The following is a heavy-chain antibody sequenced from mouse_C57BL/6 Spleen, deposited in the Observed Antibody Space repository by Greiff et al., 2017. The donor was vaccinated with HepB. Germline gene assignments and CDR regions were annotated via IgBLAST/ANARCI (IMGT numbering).Heavy chain of an antibody. Sequence: QVQLQQSGAELVRPGTSVKVSCMASGYAFTNYLIEWVKQRPGQGLEWIGVINPGSGGTNYNEKFKGKATLTADKSSSTAYMQLSSLTSEDSAVYFCAKGYYSNYGLDYWGQGTTLTVSS. CDR3: AKGYYSNYGLDY. CDR1: GYAFTNYL. CDR2: INPGSGGT. D-gene: IGHD2-5*01. V-gene: IGHV1-54*01. J-gene: IGHJ2*01.